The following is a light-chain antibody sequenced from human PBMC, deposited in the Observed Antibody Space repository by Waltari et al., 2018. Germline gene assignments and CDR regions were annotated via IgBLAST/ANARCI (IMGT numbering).Light chain of an antibody. J-gene: IGKJ4*01. V-gene: IGKV3-11*01. Sequence: EIVLTQSPATLSLSPGERATLSCRSSQSVNNFLGWYQKKPGQAPRLLICDASNRAAGIPARFSGSGSWTDFTLTISSLVPEDFAVYYCQQNRDWPLTFGGGTRVEIK. CDR3: QQNRDWPLT. CDR1: QSVNNF. CDR2: DAS.